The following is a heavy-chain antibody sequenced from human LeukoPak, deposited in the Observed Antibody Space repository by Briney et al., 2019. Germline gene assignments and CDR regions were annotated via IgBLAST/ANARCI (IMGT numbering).Heavy chain of an antibody. CDR3: ARPDGSGFDP. Sequence: PGGSLRLSCAASGFTFSSYEMNWVRQAPGKGLEWVSYISSSGSTVYYADSVKGRFTISRDNAKNSLYLQMNSLRAEDTAVYYCARPDGSGFDPWGQGTLVTVSS. V-gene: IGHV3-48*03. D-gene: IGHD1-26*01. CDR2: ISSSGSTV. J-gene: IGHJ5*02. CDR1: GFTFSSYE.